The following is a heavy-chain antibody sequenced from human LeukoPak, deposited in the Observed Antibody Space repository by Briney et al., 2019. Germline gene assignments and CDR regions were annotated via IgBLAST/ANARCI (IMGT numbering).Heavy chain of an antibody. V-gene: IGHV3-43*02. J-gene: IGHJ4*02. CDR2: ISGDGGST. CDR3: AKDRGQLLSLHYFDY. CDR1: GFTFDDYA. Sequence: GGSLRLSCAASGFTFDDYAMHWVRQAPGKGLEWVSLISGDGGSTYYADSVKGRFTISRDNSKNSLYLQMNSLRTEDTALYYCAKDRGQLLSLHYFDYWGQGTLVTVSS. D-gene: IGHD2-2*01.